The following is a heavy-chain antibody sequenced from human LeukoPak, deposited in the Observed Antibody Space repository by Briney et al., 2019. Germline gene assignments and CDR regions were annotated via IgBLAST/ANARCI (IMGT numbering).Heavy chain of an antibody. CDR1: GFTFSSYA. Sequence: PGGSLSLSCAASGFTFSSYAMHWVRQAPGKGLEYVSAISSNGGSTYYANSVKGRFTISRDNSKNTLYLQMGSLRAEDMAVYYCASSEYSSSSVYYYGMDVWGQGTTVTVSS. D-gene: IGHD6-6*01. CDR3: ASSEYSSSSVYYYGMDV. CDR2: ISSNGGST. V-gene: IGHV3-64*01. J-gene: IGHJ6*02.